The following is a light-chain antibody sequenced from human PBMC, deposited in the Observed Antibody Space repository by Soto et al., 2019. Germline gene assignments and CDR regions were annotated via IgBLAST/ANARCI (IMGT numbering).Light chain of an antibody. V-gene: IGKV1-5*03. Sequence: DIQMTQSPSTLSASVGDRVTITCRASQSISSWLGWYQQKPGKAPKLLIYKASSLESGVPSRFSGSGSGTEFTLTISSLQPDDFATYYCQQYNSYSQTFGQGTKVDIK. CDR3: QQYNSYSQT. J-gene: IGKJ1*01. CDR1: QSISSW. CDR2: KAS.